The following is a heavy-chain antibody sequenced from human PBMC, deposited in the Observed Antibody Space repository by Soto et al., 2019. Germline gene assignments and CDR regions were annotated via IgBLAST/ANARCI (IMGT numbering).Heavy chain of an antibody. D-gene: IGHD2-2*01. CDR3: AKESKGVEVSASRVYGMDD. Sequence: GGSLRLSCAASGFTFSSYAMSWVRQAPGKGLEWVSAISGSGGSTYYADSVKGRFTISRDNSKNTLYLQMNSLRAEDTAVYYCAKESKGVEVSASRVYGMDDWGQGTTVTVSS. J-gene: IGHJ6*02. CDR1: GFTFSSYA. CDR2: ISGSGGST. V-gene: IGHV3-23*01.